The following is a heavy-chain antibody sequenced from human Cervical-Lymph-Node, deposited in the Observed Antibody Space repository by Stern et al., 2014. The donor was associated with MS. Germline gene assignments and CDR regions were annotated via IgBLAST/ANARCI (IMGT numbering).Heavy chain of an antibody. CDR2: IIPIVCLP. D-gene: IGHD2-15*01. Sequence: VQLAESGAEVKKPASSVKVSCKASGGTFSSSYAVSWVRQAPGQGLEWVGRIIPIVCLPNYAQKFQTRLTITADKSTSTVYMELSSLTSEDTAVYYCARGIVTNRPAATLHNLFDHWGQGTLVTVSS. CDR3: ARGIVTNRPAATLHNLFDH. J-gene: IGHJ5*02. V-gene: IGHV1-69*09. CDR1: GGTFSSSYA.